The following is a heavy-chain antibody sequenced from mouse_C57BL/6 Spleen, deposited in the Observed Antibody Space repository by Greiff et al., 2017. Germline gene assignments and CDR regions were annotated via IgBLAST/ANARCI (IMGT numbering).Heavy chain of an antibody. J-gene: IGHJ2*01. CDR2: IYPGSGSP. D-gene: IGHD2-1*01. Sequence: QVQLQQPGAELVKPGASVKMSCKASGYTFTSYWITWVKQRPGQGLEWIGDIYPGSGSPNYNEKFKSKATLTVDTSSSTAYMQLSSLTSEDSAVYYCARWDYGNSYYFDYWGQGTTLTVSS. CDR3: ARWDYGNSYYFDY. CDR1: GYTFTSYW. V-gene: IGHV1-55*01.